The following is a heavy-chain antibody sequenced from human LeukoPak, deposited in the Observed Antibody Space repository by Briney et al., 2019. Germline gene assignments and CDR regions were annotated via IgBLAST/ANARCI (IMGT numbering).Heavy chain of an antibody. CDR3: AKDSSLYLGDCSGGSCYLDY. D-gene: IGHD2-15*01. J-gene: IGHJ4*02. CDR2: ISFDGSNK. Sequence: GGSLRLSCAASGFTFSSYGMHWVRQAPGKGLEWVAVISFDGSNKYYADSVKGRFTISRDNSKNTLYLQMNSLRAEDTAVYYCAKDSSLYLGDCSGGSCYLDYWGQGTLVTVSS. V-gene: IGHV3-30*18. CDR1: GFTFSSYG.